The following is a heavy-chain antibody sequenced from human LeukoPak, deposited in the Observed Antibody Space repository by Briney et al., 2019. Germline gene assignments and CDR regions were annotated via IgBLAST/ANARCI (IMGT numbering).Heavy chain of an antibody. J-gene: IGHJ4*02. CDR2: INPSHGIT. D-gene: IGHD5-18*01. V-gene: IGHV1-46*01. CDR1: GYTFTNYY. Sequence: ASVKVSCKASGYTFTNYYIHWVRQAPGQGLEWMGIINPSHGITTCAQKFQGRVTITRDTSTSTVYMKLRSLTSDDTGVYYCARDVGSYSRNLYYFDYWGQGTLVTVSS. CDR3: ARDVGSYSRNLYYFDY.